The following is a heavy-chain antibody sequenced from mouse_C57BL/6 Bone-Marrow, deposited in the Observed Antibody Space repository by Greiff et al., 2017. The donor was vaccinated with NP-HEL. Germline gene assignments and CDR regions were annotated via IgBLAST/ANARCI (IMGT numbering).Heavy chain of an antibody. D-gene: IGHD1-1*01. CDR1: GFTFSSYA. Sequence: EVMLVESGGGLVKPGGSLKLSCAASGFTFSSYAMSWVRQTPEQRLEWVATISAGGSYTYYPDNLKGRSTISRDNANNNLYLQMSHLKSEDTAMYYCAGPDYYGSSYLFAYWGQGTLVTVSA. V-gene: IGHV5-4*03. CDR2: ISAGGSYT. CDR3: AGPDYYGSSYLFAY. J-gene: IGHJ3*01.